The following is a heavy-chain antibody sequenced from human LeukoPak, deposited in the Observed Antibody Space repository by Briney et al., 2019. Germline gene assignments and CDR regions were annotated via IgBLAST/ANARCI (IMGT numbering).Heavy chain of an antibody. V-gene: IGHV3-30-3*01. CDR3: ARVTFVYGMDV. Sequence: PGGSLRLSCAASGFTFSSYAMHWVRQAPGKGLEWVAVISYDGSNKYYADSVKGRFTISRDNSKNTLYLQMNSLRAEDTAVYYCARVTFVYGMDVWGQGTTVTVPS. CDR1: GFTFSSYA. J-gene: IGHJ6*02. D-gene: IGHD3-10*01. CDR2: ISYDGSNK.